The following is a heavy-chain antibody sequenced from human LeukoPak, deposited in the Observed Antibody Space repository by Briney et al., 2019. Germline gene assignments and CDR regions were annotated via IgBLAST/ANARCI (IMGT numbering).Heavy chain of an antibody. Sequence: ASVKVSCKASGYTFTGYYMHWVRQPPGQGLEWMGWINPNSGGTNYAQKFQGRVTMTRDTSISTAYMELSRLRSDDTAVYYCARVLHSGSYEDYWGQGTLVTVSS. V-gene: IGHV1-2*02. D-gene: IGHD3-10*01. CDR1: GYTFTGYY. CDR2: INPNSGGT. CDR3: ARVLHSGSYEDY. J-gene: IGHJ4*02.